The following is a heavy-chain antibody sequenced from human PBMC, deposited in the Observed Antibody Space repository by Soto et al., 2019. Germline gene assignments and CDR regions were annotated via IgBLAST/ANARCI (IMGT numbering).Heavy chain of an antibody. CDR3: ARDGPTGSHFFDD. CDR2: IYNNGSI. J-gene: IGHJ4*02. D-gene: IGHD2-8*02. V-gene: IGHV3-53*01. CDR1: GLPFSSSP. Sequence: EVELVEPGGGRIHPGGSRSLPVEASGLPFSSSPLSWVRQAPGKGLQWVSVIYNNGSISYADSVKGRFTVSRDNVKNILFLQMSSLRVEDTAVYFCARDGPTGSHFFDDWGQGTLASVS.